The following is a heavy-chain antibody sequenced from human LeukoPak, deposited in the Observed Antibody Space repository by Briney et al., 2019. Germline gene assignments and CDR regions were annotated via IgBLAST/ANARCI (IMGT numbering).Heavy chain of an antibody. CDR3: ARGPQPHYYYYYGTDV. CDR2: IYYSGST. J-gene: IGHJ6*02. CDR1: GGSISSYY. Sequence: PSETLSLICTVSGGSISSYYWSWIRQPPGKGLEWIGYIYYSGSTNYNPSLKSRVTISVDTSKNQFSLKLSSVTAADTAVYYCARGPQPHYYYYYGTDVWGQGTTVTVSS. V-gene: IGHV4-59*01.